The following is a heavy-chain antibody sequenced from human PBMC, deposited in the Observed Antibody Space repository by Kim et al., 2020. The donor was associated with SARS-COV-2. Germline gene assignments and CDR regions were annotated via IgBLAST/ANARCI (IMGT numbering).Heavy chain of an antibody. J-gene: IGHJ4*02. D-gene: IGHD3-9*01. V-gene: IGHV4-34*01. CDR1: GGSFSGYY. Sequence: SETLSLTCAVYGGSFSGYYWSWIRQPPGKGLEWIGEINHSGSTNYNPSLKSRVTISVDTSKNQFSLKLSSVTAADTAVYYCARGSIYYDILTGYYAHYFDYWGQGTLVTVSS. CDR3: ARGSIYYDILTGYYAHYFDY. CDR2: INHSGST.